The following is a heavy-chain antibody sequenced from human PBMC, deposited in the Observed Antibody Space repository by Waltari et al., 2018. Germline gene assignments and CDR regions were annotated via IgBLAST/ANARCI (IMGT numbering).Heavy chain of an antibody. V-gene: IGHV4-31*03. CDR2: IYYSGST. Sequence: QVQLQKSGPGLVKPSQTLSLTCTVSGGSISSGGCYWSWIRQQPGKGLEWIGYIYYSGSTDYNPSLKSRITIAVDTSKNQFSLKLSSVTAADTAVYYCARDPRFHPNGDAFDIWGQGTMVTVSS. CDR1: GGSISSGGCY. CDR3: ARDPRFHPNGDAFDI. J-gene: IGHJ3*02. D-gene: IGHD3-3*01.